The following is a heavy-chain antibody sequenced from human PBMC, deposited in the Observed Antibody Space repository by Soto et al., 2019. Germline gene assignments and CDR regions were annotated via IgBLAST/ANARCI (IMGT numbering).Heavy chain of an antibody. V-gene: IGHV3-33*01. D-gene: IGHD1-1*01. J-gene: IGHJ4*02. CDR2: IWFDGSNK. CDR3: ARDLIGGTTFRGYLDY. Sequence: GGSLRLSCAASGSIFTGYGMHWVRQAPGKGLEWVAVIWFDGSNKYYADSVKGRFTISRDNSKNMLYLQMNSLRVEDTAVYYCARDLIGGTTFRGYLDYWGPAPLVTVSS. CDR1: GSIFTGYG.